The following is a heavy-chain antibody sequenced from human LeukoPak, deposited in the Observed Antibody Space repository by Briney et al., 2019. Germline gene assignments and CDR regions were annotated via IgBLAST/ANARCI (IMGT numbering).Heavy chain of an antibody. CDR1: GYGFTSYW. J-gene: IGHJ4*02. V-gene: IGHV5-51*01. Sequence: GESLQISSQGSGYGFTSYWIGWVRPMPGKGLEWMGIIYPGDSDTRYSPSFEGQVTISADKSISTAYLQWSSLKASDTAMYYCAVRSVRYFEFWGQGVLVTVSS. CDR3: AVRSVRYFEF. D-gene: IGHD3-10*01. CDR2: IYPGDSDT.